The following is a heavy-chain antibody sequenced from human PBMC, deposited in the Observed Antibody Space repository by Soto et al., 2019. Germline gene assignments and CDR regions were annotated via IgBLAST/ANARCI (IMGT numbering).Heavy chain of an antibody. J-gene: IGHJ3*02. CDR2: IYYSGST. D-gene: IGHD3-3*01. Sequence: PSETLSLTCTVSGGSISSGDYYWSWIRQPPGKGLEWIGYIYYSGSTYYNPSLKSRVTISVDTSKNQFPLKLSSVTAADTAVYYCARFTTTIFGVVTNDAFDIWGQGTMVTVSS. V-gene: IGHV4-30-4*01. CDR1: GGSISSGDYY. CDR3: ARFTTTIFGVVTNDAFDI.